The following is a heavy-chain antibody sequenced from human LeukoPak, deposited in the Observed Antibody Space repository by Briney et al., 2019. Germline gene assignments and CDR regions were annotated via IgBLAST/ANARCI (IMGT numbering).Heavy chain of an antibody. CDR3: ARELTTRGYYFDY. J-gene: IGHJ4*02. CDR1: GYTFTSYA. Sequence: GASVKVSCKASGYTFTSYAMHWVRQAPGQRLEWMGWINAGNGNTKYSQKFQGRVTITRDTSASTAYMELSSLRSEDTAVYYCARELTTRGYYFDYWGQGTLVTVSS. CDR2: INAGNGNT. V-gene: IGHV1-3*01. D-gene: IGHD1-14*01.